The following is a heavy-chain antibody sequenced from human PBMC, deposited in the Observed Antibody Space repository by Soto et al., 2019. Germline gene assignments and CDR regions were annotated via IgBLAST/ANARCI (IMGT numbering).Heavy chain of an antibody. CDR3: TTEGSMVDYYYYYMDV. D-gene: IGHD2-15*01. CDR2: IKSKTDGGTT. Sequence: GGSLRLSCAASGFTFSNAWMSWVRQAPGKGLEWVGRIKSKTDGGTTDYAAPVKGRFTISRDDSKNTLYLQMNSLKTEDTAVYYCTTEGSMVDYYYYYMDVWGKGTTVTVSS. CDR1: GFTFSNAW. J-gene: IGHJ6*03. V-gene: IGHV3-15*01.